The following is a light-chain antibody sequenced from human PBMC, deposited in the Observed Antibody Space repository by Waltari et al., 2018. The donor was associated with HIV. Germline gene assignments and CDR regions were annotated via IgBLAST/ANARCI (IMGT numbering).Light chain of an antibody. CDR3: HQSSSLHT. Sequence: EIVLTQSPDFQSVTPKEKVTITCRASQSIGRSLHWYQQKPEQPPKLLIKSASQSISGVPSRFSGSGSGKDFTLIINSLEAEDAGTYYCHQSSSLHTFGQGTKLEIK. CDR2: SAS. J-gene: IGKJ2*01. CDR1: QSIGRS. V-gene: IGKV6-21*02.